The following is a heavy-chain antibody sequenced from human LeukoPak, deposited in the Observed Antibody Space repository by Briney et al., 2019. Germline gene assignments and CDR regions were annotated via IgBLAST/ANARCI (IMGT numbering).Heavy chain of an antibody. CDR2: ISSSSSYI. V-gene: IGHV3-21*01. Sequence: GGSLRLSCAASGFILSSYAMNWVRQAPGKGLEWVSSISSSSSYIYYADSVKGRFTISRDNAKNSLYLQMNSLRAEDTAVYYCARLSPDDAFDIWGQGTMVTVSS. J-gene: IGHJ3*02. CDR1: GFILSSYA. CDR3: ARLSPDDAFDI.